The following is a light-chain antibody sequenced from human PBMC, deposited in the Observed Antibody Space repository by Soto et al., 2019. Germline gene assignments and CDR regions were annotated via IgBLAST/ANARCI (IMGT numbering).Light chain of an antibody. V-gene: IGLV2-14*01. CDR2: EVS. CDR1: SSDVGNGYDS. J-gene: IGLJ2*01. CDR3: SSYTSSSTVV. Sequence: QSVLTQPASVSGSPGQSITISCTGTSSDVGNGYDSVSWYQQHPGKAPKLMIYEVSNRPSGVSNRFSGSKSGNTASLTISGLQAEDEADYYCSSYTSSSTVVFGGGTKLTVL.